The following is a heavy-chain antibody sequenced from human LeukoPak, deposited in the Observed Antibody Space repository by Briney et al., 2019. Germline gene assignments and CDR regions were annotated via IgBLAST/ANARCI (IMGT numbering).Heavy chain of an antibody. CDR1: GFTFSSYA. D-gene: IGHD3-10*01. CDR2: ISGSGGST. Sequence: GGSLRLSCAASGFTFSSYAMSWVRQAPGKGLEWVSAISGSGGSTYYADSVKGRFTISRDNSKNTLYLQMNSLRAEDTAVYYCAKTMVRGVIRGNFDYWGQGALVIVSS. CDR3: AKTMVRGVIRGNFDY. J-gene: IGHJ4*02. V-gene: IGHV3-23*01.